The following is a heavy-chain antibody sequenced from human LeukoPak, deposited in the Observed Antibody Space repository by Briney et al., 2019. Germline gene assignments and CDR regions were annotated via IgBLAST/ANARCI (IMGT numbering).Heavy chain of an antibody. Sequence: SEILSLTCAVYGGSFSGYYWSWIRQPPGKGLEWIGEINHSGSTNYNPSLKSRVTISVDTSKNQFSLKLSSVTAADTAVYYCASGAYYYDSTWGQGTLVTVSS. CDR3: ASGAYYYDST. J-gene: IGHJ5*02. CDR2: INHSGST. CDR1: GGSFSGYY. D-gene: IGHD3-22*01. V-gene: IGHV4-34*01.